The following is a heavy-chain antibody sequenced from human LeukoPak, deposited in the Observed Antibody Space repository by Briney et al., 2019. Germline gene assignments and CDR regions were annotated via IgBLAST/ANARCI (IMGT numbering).Heavy chain of an antibody. CDR2: ISSIGTI. Sequence: PSETLSLTCAVSGGSISSGAYSWSWIRQPPGKGLEWIGHISSIGTIYYNPSLRSRVTMSVDTSKNQFSLTLSSVTAADTAVYYCARRYNWDDELLWGQGTMVTVSS. CDR3: ARRYNWDDELL. D-gene: IGHD1-1*01. V-gene: IGHV4-30-4*07. CDR1: GGSISSGAYS. J-gene: IGHJ3*01.